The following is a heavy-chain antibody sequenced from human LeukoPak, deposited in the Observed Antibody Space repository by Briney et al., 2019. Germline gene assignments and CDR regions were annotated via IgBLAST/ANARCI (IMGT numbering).Heavy chain of an antibody. V-gene: IGHV3-15*01. CDR3: TKASFGVFMNYFAY. J-gene: IGHJ4*02. Sequence: GGSLRLSCAASGFTLSNAWMSWVRQAPGKGLEWVGRIKTKTEGGTTEYAAPVKGRFTISRDDSKNTLYLQMNSLKTEDTAVYYCTKASFGVFMNYFAYWGQGALVTVSS. CDR2: IKTKTEGGTT. D-gene: IGHD3-3*01. CDR1: GFTLSNAW.